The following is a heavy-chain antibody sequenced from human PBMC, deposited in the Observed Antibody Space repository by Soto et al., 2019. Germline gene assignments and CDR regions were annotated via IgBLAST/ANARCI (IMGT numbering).Heavy chain of an antibody. Sequence: QVQLQESGPGLVKPSQTLSLTCTVSGGSMSSGDYYWSWIRQHPGKGLEWIGYIYYSGSTYYNPSLKSRVTISVDTSKNQFSLKLSSVTAADTAVYYCARWWSGSRQGFDPWGQGTLFTVSS. CDR1: GGSMSSGDYY. CDR2: IYYSGST. CDR3: ARWWSGSRQGFDP. J-gene: IGHJ5*02. D-gene: IGHD3-3*01. V-gene: IGHV4-31*03.